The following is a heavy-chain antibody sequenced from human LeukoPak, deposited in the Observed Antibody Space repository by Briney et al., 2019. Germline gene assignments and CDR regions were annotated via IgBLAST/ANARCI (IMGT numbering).Heavy chain of an antibody. J-gene: IGHJ4*02. CDR3: ARGRDTFLDY. CDR2: IDPSDSYT. CDR1: GYSFTSYW. Sequence: GESLKISCKGSGYSFTSYWISWVRQMPGKGLEWMGRIDPSDSYTNYSPSFQGHVTISADKSISTAYLQWSSLKVSDTAMYYCARGRDTFLDYWGQGTLVTVSS. D-gene: IGHD2/OR15-2a*01. V-gene: IGHV5-10-1*01.